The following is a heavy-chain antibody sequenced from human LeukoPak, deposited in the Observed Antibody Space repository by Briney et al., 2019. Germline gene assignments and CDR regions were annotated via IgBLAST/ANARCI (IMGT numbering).Heavy chain of an antibody. D-gene: IGHD6-19*01. CDR3: AREMGAGLYSSGWYDAFDI. J-gene: IGHJ3*02. CDR2: ISSSSSYI. Sequence: ETLSLTCTVSGGSISSSSYYWGWIRQPPGKGLEWVSSISSSSSYIYYADSVKGRFTISRDNAKNSLYLQMNSLRAEDTAVYYCAREMGAGLYSSGWYDAFDIWGQGTMVTVSS. CDR1: GGSISSSS. V-gene: IGHV3-21*01.